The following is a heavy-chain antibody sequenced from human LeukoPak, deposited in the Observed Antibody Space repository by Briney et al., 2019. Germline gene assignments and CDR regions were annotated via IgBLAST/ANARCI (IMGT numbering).Heavy chain of an antibody. CDR3: ARVSVITQYNGSPDYFAS. CDR1: GYTLSDYY. D-gene: IGHD1-26*01. V-gene: IGHV1-2*02. Sequence: ASLKVSCKTSGYTLSDYYIHLIRQAPGQRLEWLGWIKPNSGDPDYAQKFQRRVTVTRDTSISTAYMQVGRLRSDDTAVYYGARVSVITQYNGSPDYFASWGQGTLLTVSS. CDR2: IKPNSGDP. J-gene: IGHJ4*02.